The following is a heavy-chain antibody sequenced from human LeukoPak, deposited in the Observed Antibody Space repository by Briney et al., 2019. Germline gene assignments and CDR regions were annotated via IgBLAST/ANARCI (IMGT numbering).Heavy chain of an antibody. D-gene: IGHD4-23*01. Sequence: ASVKVSCKASGYTFTSYYMHWVRQAPGQGLEWMGLINPSGGSTNYAQKFQGRVTMTRDTSTSTVYMELSSLRSDDTAVYYCATGLRWYGGGIWEIDYWGQGTLVTVSS. CDR3: ATGLRWYGGGIWEIDY. V-gene: IGHV1-46*03. J-gene: IGHJ4*02. CDR2: INPSGGST. CDR1: GYTFTSYY.